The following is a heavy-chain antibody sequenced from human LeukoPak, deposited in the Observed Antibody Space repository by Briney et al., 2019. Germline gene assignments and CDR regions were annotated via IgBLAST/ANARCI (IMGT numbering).Heavy chain of an antibody. V-gene: IGHV4-59*10. Sequence: PSETLSLTCAVYGGSFSGYYWSWIRQPAGKGLEWIGRIYTSGSTNYSPSLKSRVTISVDTSKNQFSLKLSSVTAAGTAVYYCARKGRVKNCSGGSCYSRYYYYYMDVWGKGTTVTVSS. D-gene: IGHD2-15*01. J-gene: IGHJ6*03. CDR2: IYTSGST. CDR3: ARKGRVKNCSGGSCYSRYYYYYMDV. CDR1: GGSFSGYY.